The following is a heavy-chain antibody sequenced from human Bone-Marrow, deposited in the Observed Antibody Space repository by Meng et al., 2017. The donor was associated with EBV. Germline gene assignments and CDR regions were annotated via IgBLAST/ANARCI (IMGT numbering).Heavy chain of an antibody. V-gene: IGHV1-2*06. CDR2: IDPNSGGA. CDR1: GYTFTGHY. J-gene: IGHJ4*02. CDR3: ARASDYGNDLDY. Sequence: QGMWVQSGAEGKKPGASVKVSCKASGYTFTGHYMHWVRQAPGQGLEWMGRIDPNSGGADCAQKFQGGVTMTRDTSISTFYMELSRLTSDDTAVYFCARASDYGNDLDYWGQGTPVTVSS. D-gene: IGHD4-11*01.